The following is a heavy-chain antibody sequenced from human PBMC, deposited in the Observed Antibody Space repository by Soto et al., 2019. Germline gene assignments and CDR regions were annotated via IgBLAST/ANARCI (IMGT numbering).Heavy chain of an antibody. V-gene: IGHV3-74*01. J-gene: IGHJ4*02. Sequence: EVQLVESGGALVQPGGSLRLSCAASGFTFGNSWVHWVRQAPGEGLEWVSRMNSDGSRTDYADSVKGRFTVSRDNAKNTLYLQMTSLRVEDTAVYYCATAEVDYWGPGTLVTVSS. CDR3: ATAEVDY. CDR1: GFTFGNSW. CDR2: MNSDGSRT.